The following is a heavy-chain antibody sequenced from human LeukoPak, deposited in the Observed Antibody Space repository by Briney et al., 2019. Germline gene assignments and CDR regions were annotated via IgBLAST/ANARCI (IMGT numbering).Heavy chain of an antibody. CDR1: GFTFSNYC. CDR3: AKGRELYSYGLDY. V-gene: IGHV3-30*02. J-gene: IGHJ4*02. CDR2: IRYDGSNK. D-gene: IGHD5-18*01. Sequence: GGSLRLSCASSGFTFSNYCMHWVRQAPGKGLKWAAFIRYDGSNKFYADSVKGRFTISRDNSKNTLYLQMNSLRAEDTAVYYCAKGRELYSYGLDYWGQGTLVTLSS.